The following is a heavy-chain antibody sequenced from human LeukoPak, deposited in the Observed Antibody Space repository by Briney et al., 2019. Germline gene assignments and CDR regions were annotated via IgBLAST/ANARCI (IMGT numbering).Heavy chain of an antibody. J-gene: IGHJ6*03. CDR3: ARYRQQLVLRYYYYYMDV. CDR2: IIPIFGTA. Sequence: SVKVSCKASGGTFSSYAVSWVRQAPGQGLEWMGGIIPIFGTANYAQKFQGRVTITTDESTSTAYMELSSLRSEDTAVYYCARYRQQLVLRYYYYYMDVWGKGTTVTVSS. D-gene: IGHD6-13*01. CDR1: GGTFSSYA. V-gene: IGHV1-69*05.